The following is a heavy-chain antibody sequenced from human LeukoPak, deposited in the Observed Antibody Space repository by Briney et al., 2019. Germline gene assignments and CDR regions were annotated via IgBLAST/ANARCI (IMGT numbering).Heavy chain of an antibody. CDR1: GGSFSGYY. J-gene: IGHJ3*02. V-gene: IGHV4-34*01. CDR3: ARPKAGYSSTDAFDI. D-gene: IGHD6-19*01. Sequence: SETLSLTCAVYGGSFSGYYWSWIRQPPGKGLEWIGEINHSGSTNYNPSLKSRVTISVDTSKNQFSLKLSSVTAADTAVYYCARPKAGYSSTDAFDIWGQGTEVTVS. CDR2: INHSGST.